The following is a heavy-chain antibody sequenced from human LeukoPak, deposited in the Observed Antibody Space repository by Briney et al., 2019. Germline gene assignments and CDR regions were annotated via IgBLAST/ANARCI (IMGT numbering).Heavy chain of an antibody. CDR1: GFTFNHYG. CDR2: IWSDGTNT. D-gene: IGHD4-11*01. CDR3: ARDAQRGFDYSNSLKY. J-gene: IGHJ4*02. Sequence: GGSLRLSCGATGFTFNHYGMHWVRQAPGKGLEWVAVIWSDGTNTYYADSVKGRFTISRVDYENTVYLQMNSLRPEDSGVYYCARDAQRGFDYSNSLKYWGQGTPVTAST. V-gene: IGHV3-33*01.